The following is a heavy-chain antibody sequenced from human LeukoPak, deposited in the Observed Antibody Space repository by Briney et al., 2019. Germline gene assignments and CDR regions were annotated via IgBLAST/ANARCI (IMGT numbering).Heavy chain of an antibody. J-gene: IGHJ4*02. Sequence: GGSLRLSCAASGFTFSSYSMNWDRQAPGKGLEWVSYISGSSSAIYYADSLKGRFTISRDNAKNSLYLQMSSLSAEDTAVYYCARVIGSYGDSAYWGQGTLVTVSS. CDR1: GFTFSSYS. V-gene: IGHV3-48*04. D-gene: IGHD1-26*01. CDR3: ARVIGSYGDSAY. CDR2: ISGSSSAI.